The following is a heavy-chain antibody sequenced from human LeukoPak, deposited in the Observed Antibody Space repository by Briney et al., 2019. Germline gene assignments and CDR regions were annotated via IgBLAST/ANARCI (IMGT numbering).Heavy chain of an antibody. D-gene: IGHD2-2*01. Sequence: GGSLRLSCAASGFTFSSYEMNWVRQAPGKGLEWVSYISSSGSTIYYADSVKGQFTISRDNAKNSLYLQMNSLRAEDTAVYYCAVRPALGYCSSTSCSPVDYWGQGTLVTVSS. CDR2: ISSSGSTI. CDR1: GFTFSSYE. V-gene: IGHV3-48*03. CDR3: AVRPALGYCSSTSCSPVDY. J-gene: IGHJ4*02.